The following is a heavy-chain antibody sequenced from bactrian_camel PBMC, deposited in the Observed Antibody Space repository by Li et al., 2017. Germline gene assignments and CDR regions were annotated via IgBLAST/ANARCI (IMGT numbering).Heavy chain of an antibody. CDR1: GQIDVYQC. D-gene: IGHD3*01. V-gene: IGHV3S55*01. CDR2: IWIGGDT. J-gene: IGHJ4*01. Sequence: SGGGSAQAGGSLRLSCAVSGQIDVYQCMGWFRNAPGKGLEWVSAIWIGGDTYYVNSVKGRFTISRDNAKNTLYLRMNSLKPEDTAMYYCAAVVYDYCSASWCYGPISSPARGPRSPSP.